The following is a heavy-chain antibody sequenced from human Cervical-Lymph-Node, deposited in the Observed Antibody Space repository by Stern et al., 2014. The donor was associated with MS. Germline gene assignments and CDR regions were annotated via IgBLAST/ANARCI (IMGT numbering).Heavy chain of an antibody. D-gene: IGHD1-26*01. V-gene: IGHV1-2*02. CDR2: ISPKTGRA. J-gene: IGHJ4*02. Sequence: DQLVESGAEVERPGASVKVSCKASGYTFTAYFLHWVRQAPGQGLEWMGGISPKTGRATYAQKFQDRVTMTRETSIKTGYMEVSSLRSDDTAVYYCARDRGSYSDYWGQGTLVAVSS. CDR3: ARDRGSYSDY. CDR1: GYTFTAYF.